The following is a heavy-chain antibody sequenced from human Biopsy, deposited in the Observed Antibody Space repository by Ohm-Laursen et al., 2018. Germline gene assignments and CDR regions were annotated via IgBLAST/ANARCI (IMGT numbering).Heavy chain of an antibody. Sequence: SVKLSCQTSGYNFISYSINWVRQAPGQGLEWMGWIRPLNGDTKYAQKFQDRVTMTTDTSTSTVNMELTSLRSDDTAVYYCARGEVTFGELIVSLDSWGQGTLVTVSS. J-gene: IGHJ4*02. D-gene: IGHD3-16*02. CDR1: GYNFISYS. CDR2: IRPLNGDT. CDR3: ARGEVTFGELIVSLDS. V-gene: IGHV1-18*01.